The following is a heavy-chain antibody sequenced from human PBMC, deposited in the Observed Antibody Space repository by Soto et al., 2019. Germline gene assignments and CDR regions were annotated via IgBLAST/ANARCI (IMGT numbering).Heavy chain of an antibody. V-gene: IGHV1-2*02. CDR2: IVPNSGGT. J-gene: IGHJ4*01. D-gene: IGHD2-15*01. CDR3: ALGFLYWSDGACYVDF. Sequence: SSVKVSCTASGYNFDGYYLHWVLQAPGQGLAWMGWIVPNSGGTNYAQKSQGRVTLTRDTSISTTYMELGSLTSDDTAVDYCALGFLYWSDGACYVDFWGQGTRVTVSS. CDR1: GYNFDGYY.